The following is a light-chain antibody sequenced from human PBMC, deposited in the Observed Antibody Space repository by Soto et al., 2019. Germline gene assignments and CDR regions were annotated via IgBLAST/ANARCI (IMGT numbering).Light chain of an antibody. CDR3: AAWDDSLNGYV. Sequence: QPVLTQPPSASGTPGQRVTISCSGSSSNIGSNSVNWYQQLPGTAPKLLIYSNDRRPSGVPDRFSGSKSGTSASLAISGLQSEDEADYYCAAWDDSLNGYVFGTGTRSPS. J-gene: IGLJ1*01. V-gene: IGLV1-44*01. CDR1: SSNIGSNS. CDR2: SND.